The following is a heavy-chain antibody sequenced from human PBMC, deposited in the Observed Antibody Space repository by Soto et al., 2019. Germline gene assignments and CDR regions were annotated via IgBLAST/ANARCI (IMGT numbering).Heavy chain of an antibody. CDR1: GGSIGSYY. J-gene: IGHJ5*02. V-gene: IGHV4-59*12. CDR2: IFHSGST. D-gene: IGHD3-22*01. CDR3: ASIYDSSGYYYGNNWFDP. Sequence: SETLSLTCTVSGGSIGSYYWSWLRQPPGKGLEWIGYIFHSGSTNYSPSFQRRLTISMDRSKNQFSLKVSSVTAADTAVYYCASIYDSSGYYYGNNWFDPWGQGTLVTVSS.